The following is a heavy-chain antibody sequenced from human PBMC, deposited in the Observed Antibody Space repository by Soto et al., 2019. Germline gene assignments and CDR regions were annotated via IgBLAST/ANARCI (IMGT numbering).Heavy chain of an antibody. CDR1: GYTFTSYD. D-gene: IGHD2-15*01. CDR3: ARGRGYCSGGSCYPNWFDP. J-gene: IGHJ5*02. Sequence: QVQLVQSGAEVKKPGASVKVSCKASGYTFTSYDINWVRQATGQGLEWMGWMNPNSGNTGYAQKFQGRVTMTRNTAISKAYMELSSLRSEDTAVYYCARGRGYCSGGSCYPNWFDPWGQGTLVTVSS. CDR2: MNPNSGNT. V-gene: IGHV1-8*01.